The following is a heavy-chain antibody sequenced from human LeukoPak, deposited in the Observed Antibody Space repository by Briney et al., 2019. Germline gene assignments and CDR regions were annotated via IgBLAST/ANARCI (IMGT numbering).Heavy chain of an antibody. CDR1: GFTFSSYN. D-gene: IGHD3-10*01. V-gene: IGHV3-21*01. J-gene: IGHJ4*02. Sequence: PGGSLRLSCAASGFTFSSYNMNWVRQAPGKGLEWVSSISRSSIYIYYADSVKGRFTISRDNAKNSLYLQMNSLRAEDTAVYYCASYGSGRQHADYWGQGTLVTVSS. CDR3: ASYGSGRQHADY. CDR2: ISRSSIYI.